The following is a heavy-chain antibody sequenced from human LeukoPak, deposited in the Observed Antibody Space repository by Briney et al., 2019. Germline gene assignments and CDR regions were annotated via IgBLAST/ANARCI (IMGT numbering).Heavy chain of an antibody. V-gene: IGHV1-18*01. D-gene: IGHD2-2*02. Sequence: ASVKVSCKASGYTFTSYGISWVRQAPGQGLEWMGWISVYNGNTNYAQKLQGRVTMTTDTSTSTAYMELRSLRSDDTAVYYCARDGNIVVVPAAIQDYYYYGTDVWGQGTTVTVSS. CDR1: GYTFTSYG. CDR2: ISVYNGNT. J-gene: IGHJ6*02. CDR3: ARDGNIVVVPAAIQDYYYYGTDV.